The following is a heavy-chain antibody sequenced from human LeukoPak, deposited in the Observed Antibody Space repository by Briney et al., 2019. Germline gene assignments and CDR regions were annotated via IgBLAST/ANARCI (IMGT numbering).Heavy chain of an antibody. V-gene: IGHV4-31*03. CDR3: ARLTTGTTKRFDP. CDR2: IYYSGST. D-gene: IGHD1-1*01. Sequence: PSQTLSLTCTVSGGSISSGGYYWSWIRQHPGKGLEWLGYIYYSGSTYYNPSLKSRVTISVDTSKNQFSLKLSSVTAADTAVYYCARLTTGTTKRFDPWGQGTLVTVSS. CDR1: GGSISSGGYY. J-gene: IGHJ5*02.